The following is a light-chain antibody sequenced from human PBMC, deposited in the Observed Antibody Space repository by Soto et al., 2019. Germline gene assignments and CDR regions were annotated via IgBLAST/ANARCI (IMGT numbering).Light chain of an antibody. CDR1: SSDVGSYNL. J-gene: IGLJ7*02. CDR2: EVS. Sequence: QSVLTQPASVSGSPGQSITISCTGTSSDVGSYNLVSWYQQHPGKAPKLMIYEVSKRPSGVSNRFSGSKSGNTASLTISGLQAEDEADYYCCSYAGSSTAVFGGGTQLTAL. V-gene: IGLV2-23*02. CDR3: CSYAGSSTAV.